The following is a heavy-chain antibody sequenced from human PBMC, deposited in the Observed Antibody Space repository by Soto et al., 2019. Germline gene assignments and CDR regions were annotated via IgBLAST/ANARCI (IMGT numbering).Heavy chain of an antibody. D-gene: IGHD3-3*01. CDR2: LSAYNGNT. CDR1: GYTFTSYG. CDR3: ARDVRTIFGVVIRRSYGMDV. Sequence: ASVKVSCKASGYTFTSYGISWVGQAPGQGLEWMGWLSAYNGNTNYAQKLQGRVTMTTDTSTSTAYMELRSLRSDDTAVYYCARDVRTIFGVVIRRSYGMDVWGQGTTVTVSS. J-gene: IGHJ6*02. V-gene: IGHV1-18*04.